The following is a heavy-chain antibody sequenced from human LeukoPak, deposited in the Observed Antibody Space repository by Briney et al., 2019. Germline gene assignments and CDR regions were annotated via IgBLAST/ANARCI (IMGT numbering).Heavy chain of an antibody. V-gene: IGHV4-4*07. CDR3: ARARAPDYYNYYMDV. Sequence: WEILSLTCTVSGGSISSYYWSWIRQPAGKGLEWIGRIYTSGSTNYNPSLKSRVTISVDKSKNQFSLKLSSVTAADTAVYYCARARAPDYYNYYMDVWGKGTTVTVSS. CDR1: GGSISSYY. CDR2: IYTSGST. J-gene: IGHJ6*03.